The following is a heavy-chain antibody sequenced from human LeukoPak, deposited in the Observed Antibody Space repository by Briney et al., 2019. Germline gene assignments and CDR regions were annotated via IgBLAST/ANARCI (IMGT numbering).Heavy chain of an antibody. D-gene: IGHD3-3*01. J-gene: IGHJ6*02. V-gene: IGHV5-51*01. CDR3: ARHKYYDFWSGYYQSAYGMDV. Sequence: GESLQISCKGSGYSFTSYWIGWVRQLPGKGLEWMGIIYPGDSDTKYSTSFQGQVTISANKSSRTAYLQWSSLKASDTAMYYCARHKYYDFWSGYYQSAYGMDVWGQGTTVTVSS. CDR2: IYPGDSDT. CDR1: GYSFTSYW.